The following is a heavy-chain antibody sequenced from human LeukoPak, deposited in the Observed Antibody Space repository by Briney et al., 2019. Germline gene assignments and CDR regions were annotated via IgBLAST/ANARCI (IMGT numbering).Heavy chain of an antibody. J-gene: IGHJ4*02. CDR3: ARGFRGTSCLDY. CDR2: ISNSGNTI. Sequence: GGSLRLSCAASGFTFSSYSMNWVRQAPGKGLEWVSYISNSGNTIYYTDSVKGQFTLSRDNAKNSLYLQMNSLRAEDTAVYYCARGFRGTSCLDYWGQGTLVTVSS. CDR1: GFTFSSYS. V-gene: IGHV3-48*01. D-gene: IGHD2-2*01.